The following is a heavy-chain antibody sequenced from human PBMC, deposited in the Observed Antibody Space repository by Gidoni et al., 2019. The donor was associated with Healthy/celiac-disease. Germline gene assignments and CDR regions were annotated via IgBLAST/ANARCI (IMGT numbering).Heavy chain of an antibody. CDR2: ISYDGSNK. CDR3: ARDRLPPISYDAFDI. D-gene: IGHD1-26*01. V-gene: IGHV3-30-3*01. Sequence: QVQLVESVGGVVQPGRSLRLSCSASGFPFSSYAMHWVRQAPGKGLEWVAVISYDGSNKYYADSVKGRFTISRDNSKNTLYLQMNSLRAEDTAVYYCARDRLPPISYDAFDIWGQGTMVTVSS. J-gene: IGHJ3*02. CDR1: GFPFSSYA.